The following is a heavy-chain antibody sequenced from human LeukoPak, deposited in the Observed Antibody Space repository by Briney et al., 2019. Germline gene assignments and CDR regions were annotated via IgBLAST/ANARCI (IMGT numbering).Heavy chain of an antibody. D-gene: IGHD3-10*01. CDR3: ARTTMVRGTYYVDV. CDR1: GGSISSYY. J-gene: IGHJ6*03. V-gene: IGHV4-59*01. CDR2: IYYSGST. Sequence: PSETLSLTCTVSGGSISSYYWSWIRQPPGKGLEWIGYIYYSGSTNYNPSLKSRVTISVDTSKNQFSLKLSSVTAADTAVYYCARTTMVRGTYYVDVWGKGTTVTISS.